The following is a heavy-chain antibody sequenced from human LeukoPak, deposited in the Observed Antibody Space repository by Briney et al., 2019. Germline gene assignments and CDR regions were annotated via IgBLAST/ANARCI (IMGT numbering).Heavy chain of an antibody. CDR3: AGRSIAVAGTEGNFDY. CDR2: INHSGST. Sequence: SETLSLTCAVYGGSFSGYYWSWIRQPPGKGLEWIGEINHSGSTNYNPSLKSRVTISVDTSKNQFSLKLSSVTAADTAVYYCAGRSIAVAGTEGNFDYWGQGTLVTVSS. J-gene: IGHJ4*02. V-gene: IGHV4-34*01. D-gene: IGHD6-19*01. CDR1: GGSFSGYY.